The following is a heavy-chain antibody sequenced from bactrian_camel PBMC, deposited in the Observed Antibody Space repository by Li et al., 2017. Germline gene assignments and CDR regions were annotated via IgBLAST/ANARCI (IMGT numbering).Heavy chain of an antibody. V-gene: IGHV3S6*01. D-gene: IGHD5*01. J-gene: IGHJ4*01. CDR1: GFTVSTYW. Sequence: QLVESGGGLVQPGGSLRLSCAASGFTVSTYWMHWIRQVPGKGLEWVARIDREGTTYYPDSVEDRFTISRDNAKNTIYLQMNSLKAQDTAEYYCAADPSRELWVGYPPYKYWGQGTQVTVS. CDR2: IDREGTT. CDR3: AADPSRELWVGYPPYKY.